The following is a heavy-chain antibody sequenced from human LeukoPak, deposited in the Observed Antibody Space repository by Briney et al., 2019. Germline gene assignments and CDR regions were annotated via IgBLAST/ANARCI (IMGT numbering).Heavy chain of an antibody. Sequence: GGSLRLSCAASGFTFSSYAMSWVRQAPGKGLEWVAVIYSSGTTYYADSVKGRFSISRDNFKNTASLQMNSLRVDDTAVYFCARFMGASGFDYWGQGTLVTVSS. J-gene: IGHJ4*02. D-gene: IGHD1-26*01. V-gene: IGHV3-66*01. CDR1: GFTFSSYA. CDR2: IYSSGTT. CDR3: ARFMGASGFDY.